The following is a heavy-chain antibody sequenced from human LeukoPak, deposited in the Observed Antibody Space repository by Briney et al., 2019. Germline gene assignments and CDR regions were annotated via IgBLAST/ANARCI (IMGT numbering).Heavy chain of an antibody. J-gene: IGHJ4*02. V-gene: IGHV3-7*01. Sequence: GGSLRLSCAASGFTFSSYWMTWFRQAPGRGLEWVANIKQDASERYYVDSVKGRFTISRDNAKNSLYLQMNSLRAEDTAVYYCATPTAGTWHFDYWGQGTLVTVSS. CDR1: GFTFSSYW. CDR3: ATPTAGTWHFDY. D-gene: IGHD1-1*01. CDR2: IKQDASER.